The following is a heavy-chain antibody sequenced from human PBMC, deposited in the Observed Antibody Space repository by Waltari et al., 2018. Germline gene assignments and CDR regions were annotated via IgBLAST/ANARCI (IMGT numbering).Heavy chain of an antibody. CDR3: ARDPSGSPYYYYGMDV. Sequence: QVQLVESGGGVVQPGRSLRLSCAASGFTFSSYAMHWVRQAPGKGLEWVAVISYDGSNKYYADSVKGRFTISRDNSKNTLYLQMNSLRAEDTAVYYCARDPSGSPYYYYGMDVWGQGTTVTVSS. CDR1: GFTFSSYA. V-gene: IGHV3-30-3*01. D-gene: IGHD1-26*01. CDR2: ISYDGSNK. J-gene: IGHJ6*02.